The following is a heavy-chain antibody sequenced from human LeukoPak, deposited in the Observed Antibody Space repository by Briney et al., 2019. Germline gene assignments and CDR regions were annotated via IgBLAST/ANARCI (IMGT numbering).Heavy chain of an antibody. V-gene: IGHV4-4*02. CDR1: GGSISSSNW. D-gene: IGHD3-16*02. CDR3: ATATSTYDYVWGSYRYGTYYFDY. CDR2: IYHSGST. J-gene: IGHJ4*02. Sequence: SGTLSLTCAVSGGSISSSNWWSWVRQPPGKGLEWIGEIYHSGSTNYNPSLKSRVTISVDTSKNQFSLKLSSVTAADTAVYYCATATSTYDYVWGSYRYGTYYFDYWGQGTLVTVSS.